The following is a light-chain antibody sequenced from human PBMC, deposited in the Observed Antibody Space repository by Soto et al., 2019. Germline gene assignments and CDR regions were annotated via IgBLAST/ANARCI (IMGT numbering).Light chain of an antibody. CDR3: VQALQSPPWT. J-gene: IGKJ1*01. CDR1: QSLLHSNGYNY. Sequence: IVLTQSPLTLPVTPGETASISCRSSQSLLHSNGYNYLDWYLQKPGQSPQLLIYLGSNRASGVPDRFSGSGSGTDFTLKISRVEAEDVGVYYCVQALQSPPWTFGQGTKGGYQ. CDR2: LGS. V-gene: IGKV2-28*01.